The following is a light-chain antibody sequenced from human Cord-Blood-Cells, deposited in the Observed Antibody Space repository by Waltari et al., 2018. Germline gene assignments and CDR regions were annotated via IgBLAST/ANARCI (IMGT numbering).Light chain of an antibody. J-gene: IGKJ1*01. CDR3: QQLNSYPPT. CDR1: QGISSY. V-gene: IGKV1-9*01. Sequence: DIQLTQSPSFLSASVGDRVTITCRASQGISSYLAWYQQKPGKAPKLLIYAASTLQSGVPSRFRGSGSVTEFTLTISSLQPEDFATYYCQQLNSYPPTFGQGTKVEIK. CDR2: AAS.